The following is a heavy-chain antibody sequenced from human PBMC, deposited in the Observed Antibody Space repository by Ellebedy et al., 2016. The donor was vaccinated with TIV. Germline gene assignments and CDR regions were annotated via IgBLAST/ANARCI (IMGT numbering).Heavy chain of an antibody. CDR1: GGSISSSSYY. V-gene: IGHV4-39*07. J-gene: IGHJ4*02. D-gene: IGHD3-10*01. CDR3: ARFRYDSGTYYYPFDN. CDR2: IYYSGST. Sequence: MPGGSLRLSCTVSGGSISSSSYYWGWIRQPPGKGLEWIGSIYYSGSTYYNPSLKSRVTISVDTSKNQFSLNLSSVTAADTAVYYCARFRYDSGTYYYPFDNWGQGTLVTVSS.